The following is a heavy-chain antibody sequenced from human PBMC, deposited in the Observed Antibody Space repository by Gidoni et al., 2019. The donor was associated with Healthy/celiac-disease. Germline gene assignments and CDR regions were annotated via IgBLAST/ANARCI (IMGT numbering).Heavy chain of an antibody. D-gene: IGHD6-13*01. Sequence: VQLVQSGAGVKKPGSSVKVSCKASGRPFSSYAISWVRQAPGQGLEWMGGISPIFGTANYAQKFKGRVTMTADESTSTADREMSSVRAEDTSVYDCARQKGVSSSWYGVDVWGQGTTVTVSS. CDR1: GRPFSSYA. V-gene: IGHV1-69*01. CDR2: ISPIFGTA. J-gene: IGHJ6*02. CDR3: ARQKGVSSSWYGVDV.